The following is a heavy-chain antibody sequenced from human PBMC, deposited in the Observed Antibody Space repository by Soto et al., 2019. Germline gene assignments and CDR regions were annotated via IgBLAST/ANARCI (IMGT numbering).Heavy chain of an antibody. CDR3: AKLGPWDRAYSYGYYYGMDV. J-gene: IGHJ6*02. CDR2: ISYDGSNK. V-gene: IGHV3-30*18. CDR1: GFTFSSYG. Sequence: QVQLVESGGGVVQPGRSLRLSCAASGFTFSSYGMHWVRQAPGKGLEWVAVISYDGSNKYYADSVKGRFTISRDNSKNALYLQMNSLRAEDTAVYYCAKLGPWDRAYSYGYYYGMDVWGQGTTVTVSS. D-gene: IGHD5-18*01.